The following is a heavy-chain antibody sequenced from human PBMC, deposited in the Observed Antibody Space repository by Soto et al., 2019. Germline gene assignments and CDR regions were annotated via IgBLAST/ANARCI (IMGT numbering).Heavy chain of an antibody. CDR1: GFTFSSYS. CDR2: ITSSGNYI. V-gene: IGHV3-21*01. Sequence: ESGGGLVKPGGSLRLSCAASGFTFSSYSMNWVRQAPGKGLEWVSSITSSGNYIYYADSVKGRFTISRDNAKDSLYLQMNSLRGEDTAVYYCAREVWSYPQGAPDYWGQGTLVTVSS. D-gene: IGHD2-21*01. J-gene: IGHJ4*02. CDR3: AREVWSYPQGAPDY.